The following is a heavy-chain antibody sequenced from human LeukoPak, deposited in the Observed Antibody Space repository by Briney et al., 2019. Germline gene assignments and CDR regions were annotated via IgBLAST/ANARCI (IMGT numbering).Heavy chain of an antibody. V-gene: IGHV4-59*01. CDR1: GGSISSYY. Sequence: SETLSLTCTVSGGSISSYYWSWIRQPPGKGLEWIGYIYYSGSTNYNPSLKSRVTISVDTSKNQFSLKLSSVAAADTAVYYCARFGVVPAPNWFDPWGQGTLVTVSS. D-gene: IGHD2-2*01. CDR2: IYYSGST. CDR3: ARFGVVPAPNWFDP. J-gene: IGHJ5*02.